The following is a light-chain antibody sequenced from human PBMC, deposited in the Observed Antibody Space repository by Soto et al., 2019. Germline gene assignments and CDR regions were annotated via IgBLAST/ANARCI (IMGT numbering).Light chain of an antibody. CDR2: GAS. J-gene: IGKJ3*01. CDR1: QIVSSN. Sequence: EIVMTQSPATLSVSPGERATLSCRASQIVSSNLAWYQQKPGQAPRLLIYGASTRATGIPARFSVSGSGTEFTLTISSLQSEDFAVYYCQQYNNWPRTFGPGTKVDIK. V-gene: IGKV3-15*01. CDR3: QQYNNWPRT.